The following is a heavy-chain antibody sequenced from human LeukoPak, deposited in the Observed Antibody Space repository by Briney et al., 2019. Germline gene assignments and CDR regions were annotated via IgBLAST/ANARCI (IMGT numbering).Heavy chain of an antibody. Sequence: GRSLRLSCAASGFTFSSYAMHWVRQAPGKGLEWVAVISYDGSNKYYADSVKGRFTISRDNSKNTLYLQMNSLRAEDTAVYYCARGHNVVVTAIGGLDYWGQGTLVTVSS. V-gene: IGHV3-30-3*01. CDR1: GFTFSSYA. CDR3: ARGHNVVVTAIGGLDY. J-gene: IGHJ4*02. D-gene: IGHD2-21*02. CDR2: ISYDGSNK.